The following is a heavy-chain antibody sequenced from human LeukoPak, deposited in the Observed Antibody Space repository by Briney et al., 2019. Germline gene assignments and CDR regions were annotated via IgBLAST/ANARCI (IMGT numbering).Heavy chain of an antibody. CDR3: AVLYYYGSGSSPFPFDF. D-gene: IGHD3-10*01. CDR1: GYTFISYG. Sequence: AAVKVFCKASGYTFISYGFSWVRQAPGQGLEWMGWISAYNGNTNYAQKLQGRVTMTTDTSTSTAYIELRSLRSEDTAVYYCAVLYYYGSGSSPFPFDFWGQGTLVTVSS. V-gene: IGHV1-18*01. J-gene: IGHJ4*02. CDR2: ISAYNGNT.